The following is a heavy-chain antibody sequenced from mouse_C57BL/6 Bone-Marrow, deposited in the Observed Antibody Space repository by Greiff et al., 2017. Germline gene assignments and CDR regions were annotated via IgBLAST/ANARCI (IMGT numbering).Heavy chain of an antibody. D-gene: IGHD1-1*01. CDR2: IDPETGGT. CDR3: TRGDYGSSPWFAY. J-gene: IGHJ3*01. V-gene: IGHV1-15*01. CDR1: GYTFTDYE. Sequence: QVQLQQSGAELVRPGASVTLSCKASGYTFTDYEMHWVKQTPVHGLEWIGAIDPETGGTAYNQKFKGKAILTADKSSSTAYMELRSLTSEDSAVYYCTRGDYGSSPWFAYWGQETLVTVSA.